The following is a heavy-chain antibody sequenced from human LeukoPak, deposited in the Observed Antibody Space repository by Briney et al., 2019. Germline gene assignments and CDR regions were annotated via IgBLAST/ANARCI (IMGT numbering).Heavy chain of an antibody. CDR1: GFTFSSYG. Sequence: GGSLRLSCAASGFTFSSYGMHWVRQAPGKGLEWVAVIWFDGSRKYYADSVQGRFTLSRDNSKNTLYLQMNSLRAADTAVYYCARDFGGGGFNPWGQGTRVTVSS. V-gene: IGHV3-33*01. CDR3: ARDFGGGGFNP. D-gene: IGHD2-15*01. J-gene: IGHJ5*02. CDR2: IWFDGSRK.